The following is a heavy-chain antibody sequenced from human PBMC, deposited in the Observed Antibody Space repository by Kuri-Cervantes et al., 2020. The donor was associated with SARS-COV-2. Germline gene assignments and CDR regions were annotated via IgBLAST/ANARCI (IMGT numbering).Heavy chain of an antibody. CDR2: IIPIFGTS. CDR1: RCTFSSYA. Sequence: AVKVSCKASRCTFSSYAISWVRPAPGQGLGWMGGIIPIFGTSNYAQKFQGRVTINADKSTSTAYMELSSLRYEDTAGYYCAGSRWLQLDYYYYYGMDVWGQGTTVTVSS. J-gene: IGHJ6*02. V-gene: IGHV1-69*06. D-gene: IGHD5-24*01. CDR3: AGSRWLQLDYYYYYGMDV.